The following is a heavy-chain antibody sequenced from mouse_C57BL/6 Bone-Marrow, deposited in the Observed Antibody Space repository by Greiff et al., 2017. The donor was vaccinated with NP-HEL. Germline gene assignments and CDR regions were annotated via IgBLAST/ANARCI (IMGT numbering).Heavy chain of an antibody. CDR2: IYPGSGST. Sequence: QVQLQQPGAELVKPGASVKMSCKASGYTFTSYWITWVKQRPGQGLEWIGDIYPGSGSTNYNEKFKSKATLTVDTSSSTAYMQLSSLTSEDSAVYYCARECMVTTRYAMDYWGQGTSVTVSS. J-gene: IGHJ4*01. CDR3: ARECMVTTRYAMDY. D-gene: IGHD2-2*01. CDR1: GYTFTSYW. V-gene: IGHV1-55*01.